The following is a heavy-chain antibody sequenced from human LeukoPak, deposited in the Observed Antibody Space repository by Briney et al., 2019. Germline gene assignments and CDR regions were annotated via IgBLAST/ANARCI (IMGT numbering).Heavy chain of an antibody. CDR3: AKYSGGYLFDY. D-gene: IGHD1-26*01. Sequence: GGSLRLSCAASGFIVNSNYMSWVRQAPGEGLGWVSIIYSGGSTYYADSVKGRFTISRDNSKNTVYLQMNSLRAEDTAVYYCAKYSGGYLFDYWGQGTLVTVSS. V-gene: IGHV3-53*01. J-gene: IGHJ4*02. CDR2: IYSGGST. CDR1: GFIVNSNY.